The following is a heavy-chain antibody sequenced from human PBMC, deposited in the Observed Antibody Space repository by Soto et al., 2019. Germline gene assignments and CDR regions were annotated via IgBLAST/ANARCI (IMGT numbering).Heavy chain of an antibody. CDR2: ISYSGST. D-gene: IGHD3-16*01. CDR3: AGGPNQDFFDY. CDR1: GGSISSGGYY. V-gene: IGHV4-31*03. Sequence: QVQLQESGPGLVQPSQTLSLTCTVSGGSISSGGYYWTWIRQHPGKGLEWIGYISYSGSTYYNPPLKTRVTISVDTSNNQFSLKLSSATAADTAVYYCAGGPNQDFFDYWGQGTLVTVSS. J-gene: IGHJ4*02.